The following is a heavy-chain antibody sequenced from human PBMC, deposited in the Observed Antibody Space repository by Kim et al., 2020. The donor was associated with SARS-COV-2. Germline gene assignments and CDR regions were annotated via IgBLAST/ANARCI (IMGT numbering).Heavy chain of an antibody. Sequence: ASVKVSCKASGYTFTSYAMNWVRQAPGQGLEWMGWINTNTGNPTYAQGFTGRFVFSLDTSVSTAYLQISSLKAEDTAVYYCARAGSGYSGYDYVGLDYYGMDVWGQGTTVTVSS. J-gene: IGHJ6*02. V-gene: IGHV7-4-1*02. D-gene: IGHD5-12*01. CDR1: GYTFTSYA. CDR2: INTNTGNP. CDR3: ARAGSGYSGYDYVGLDYYGMDV.